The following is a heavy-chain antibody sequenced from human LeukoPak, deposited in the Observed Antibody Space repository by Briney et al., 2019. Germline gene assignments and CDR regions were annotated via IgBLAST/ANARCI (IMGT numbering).Heavy chain of an antibody. D-gene: IGHD4-23*01. CDR1: GFIFNNYD. CDR2: IDYNGSNK. J-gene: IGHJ5*02. Sequence: GGSLRLSCAASGFIFNNYDMHWVRQPPGKGLEWVAFIDYNGSNKYYADSVKGRFTVSRDNSKNTLYLQMNSLRAEDTAVYYCAKSARLRWYNWFDPWGQGTLVTVSS. V-gene: IGHV3-30*02. CDR3: AKSARLRWYNWFDP.